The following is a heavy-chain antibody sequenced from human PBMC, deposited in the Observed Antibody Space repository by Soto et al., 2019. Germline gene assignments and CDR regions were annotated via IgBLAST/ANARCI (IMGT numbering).Heavy chain of an antibody. V-gene: IGHV4-59*01. CDR3: ARSYCADSVSCNRSDP. J-gene: IGHJ5*02. Sequence: QVQLQESGPGLVKSSETLSLTCSVSGDSSSTYYWEWIRQPPGKGLEWIGYINYSGRSNHNPSLKSRLSISVDASKNQVSLKLTSVTAADTAVYYCARSYCADSVSCNRSDPCGQGTLVVVSS. CDR2: INYSGRS. D-gene: IGHD2-8*02. CDR1: GDSSSTYY.